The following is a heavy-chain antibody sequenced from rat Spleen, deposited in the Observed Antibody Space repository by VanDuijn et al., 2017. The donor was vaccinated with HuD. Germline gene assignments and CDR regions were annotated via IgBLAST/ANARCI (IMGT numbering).Heavy chain of an antibody. Sequence: EVHLVESGGGLVQPGRSLKLSCAASGFTFSDYYMAWIRQAPGKGLEWVSSINTDGGDTYYPDSAKGRFTISRDSAKSTLYLQMNSLRSEDTATYYCTAWGGVDYWGQGVMVTVSS. J-gene: IGHJ2*01. CDR2: INTDGGDT. V-gene: IGHV5-25*01. CDR1: GFTFSDYY. CDR3: TAWGGVDY. D-gene: IGHD4-3*01.